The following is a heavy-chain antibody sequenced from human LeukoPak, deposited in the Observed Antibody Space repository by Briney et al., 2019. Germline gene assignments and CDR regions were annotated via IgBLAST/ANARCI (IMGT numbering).Heavy chain of an antibody. D-gene: IGHD4-17*01. CDR3: TKDLPDYGDYIEGY. CDR1: GFTFRSFA. CDR2: ISGRGGST. J-gene: IGHJ4*02. V-gene: IGHV3-23*01. Sequence: GGSLRLSCAASGFTFRSFAMSGVRQAPGKGLEWVSTISGRGGSTNYADSVKGRFTFSRDNSKNTLSLQMNRLGVEDPAVYYCTKDLPDYGDYIEGYWGQGTLVTVSS.